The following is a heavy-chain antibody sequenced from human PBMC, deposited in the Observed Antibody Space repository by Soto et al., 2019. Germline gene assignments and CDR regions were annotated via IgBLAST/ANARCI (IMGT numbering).Heavy chain of an antibody. J-gene: IGHJ4*02. CDR2: ISSSNTI. D-gene: IGHD4-17*01. V-gene: IGHV3-48*01. CDR3: ARDDYGDYFFDY. CDR1: GLTFTTYS. Sequence: GGSLRLSCAASGLTFTTYSMNWVRQAPGKGLEWVSYISSSNTIYYADSVKGRFTISRDNAKNSLYLQMNSLRAEDTAVYYCARDDYGDYFFDYWGQGTLVTVSS.